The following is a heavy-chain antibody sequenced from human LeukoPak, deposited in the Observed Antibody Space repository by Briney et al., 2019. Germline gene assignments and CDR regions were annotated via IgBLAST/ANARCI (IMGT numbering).Heavy chain of an antibody. D-gene: IGHD2-2*01. J-gene: IGHJ6*03. CDR2: IFPDDSDT. Sequence: GESLKISCKGSGYNFAHDWIGWVRQMPGKGLEWMGIIFPDDSDTIYSPSFQGQVTISADKSINTAYLQWGSLKASDTATYYCARPALYCSSTVCPPYMDVWGKGTTVTVSS. V-gene: IGHV5-51*01. CDR3: ARPALYCSSTVCPPYMDV. CDR1: GYNFAHDW.